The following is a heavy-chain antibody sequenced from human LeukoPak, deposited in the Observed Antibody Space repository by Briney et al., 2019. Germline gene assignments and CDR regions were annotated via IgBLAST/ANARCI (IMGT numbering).Heavy chain of an antibody. Sequence: SVKVSCKASGYTFNRYGISWVRQAPGQGLEWMGRIIPILGIANYAQKFQGRVTITADKSTSTAYMELSSLRSEDTAVYYCARIGYSDQRRDVWGQGTTVTVSS. J-gene: IGHJ6*02. V-gene: IGHV1-69*04. CDR3: ARIGYSDQRRDV. CDR2: IIPILGIA. D-gene: IGHD5-12*01. CDR1: GYTFNRYG.